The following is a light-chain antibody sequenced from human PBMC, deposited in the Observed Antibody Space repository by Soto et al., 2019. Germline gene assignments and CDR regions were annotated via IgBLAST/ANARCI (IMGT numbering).Light chain of an antibody. Sequence: QSVLTQPPSASGSPGQSVTISCTGTSSDVGGYNYVSWYQQHPGKAPKLMIYEVSKRPSGVPDRVSGSKSGNTASLTVSGLKAEDGADYYCSSYAGSNNLVFGGGTTLTVL. CDR2: EVS. CDR1: SSDVGGYNY. J-gene: IGLJ2*01. CDR3: SSYAGSNNLV. V-gene: IGLV2-8*01.